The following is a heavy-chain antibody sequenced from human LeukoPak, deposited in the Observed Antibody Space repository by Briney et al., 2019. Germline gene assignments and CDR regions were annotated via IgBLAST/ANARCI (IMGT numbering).Heavy chain of an antibody. J-gene: IGHJ5*02. V-gene: IGHV1-2*02. D-gene: IGHD3-9*01. CDR2: INPNSGGT. Sequence: ASVKVSCKASGYTFTGYYMHWVRQAPGQGLEWMGWINPNSGGTNYAQKFQGRVTMTRDTSISTAYMELSRLRSDDTAVYYCARGDYDILTDYPPQPQNWFDPRGQGTLVTVSS. CDR3: ARGDYDILTDYPPQPQNWFDP. CDR1: GYTFTGYY.